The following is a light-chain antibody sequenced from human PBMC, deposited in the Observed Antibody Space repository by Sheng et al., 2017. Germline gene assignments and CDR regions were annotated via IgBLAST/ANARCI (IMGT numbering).Light chain of an antibody. CDR2: DVS. CDR1: QSVSFN. V-gene: IGKV3-11*01. CDR3: QHGASWPLT. Sequence: EIVMTQSPATLSVSPGERATLSCRASQSVSFNLAWYQQRPGQVPRLLIYDVSNRATGIPARFSGSGSGTDFTLTIRNLEPEDVAVYYCQHGASWPLTFGGGTKVEIK. J-gene: IGKJ4*01.